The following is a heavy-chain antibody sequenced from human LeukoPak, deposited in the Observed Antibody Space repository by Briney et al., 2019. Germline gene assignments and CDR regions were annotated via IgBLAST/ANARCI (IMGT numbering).Heavy chain of an antibody. V-gene: IGHV3-11*04. CDR3: ARADCSSTSCDEFDY. CDR1: RFTFSDYY. Sequence: GGSLRLSCAASRFTFSDYYMSWIRQAPGKGLEWVSYVRSSGSTIYYADSVKGRFTISRDNAKNSLYLQMNSLRAEDTAVYYCARADCSSTSCDEFDYWGQGTLVTVSS. D-gene: IGHD2-2*01. CDR2: VRSSGSTI. J-gene: IGHJ4*02.